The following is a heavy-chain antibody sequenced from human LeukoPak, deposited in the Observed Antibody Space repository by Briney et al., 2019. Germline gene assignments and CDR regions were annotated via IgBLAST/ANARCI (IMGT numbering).Heavy chain of an antibody. V-gene: IGHV3-21*01. CDR1: GFTFSSYA. CDR2: LGSTISYI. Sequence: NPGGSLRLSCAASGFTFSSYAMSWVRQAPGKGLEWVSYLGSTISYISYSDSVKGRFTISRDNAKNSLYLQMNSLRAEDTALYYCAREGFYSGLDIWGQGTTVTVSS. J-gene: IGHJ6*02. CDR3: AREGFYSGLDI.